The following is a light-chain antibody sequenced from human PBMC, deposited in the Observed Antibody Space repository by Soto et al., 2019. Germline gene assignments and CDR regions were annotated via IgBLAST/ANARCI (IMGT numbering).Light chain of an antibody. CDR2: SAS. J-gene: IGKJ4*01. V-gene: IGKV1-9*01. CDR3: QQLNSYPLT. CDR1: QDISSY. Sequence: IQLTQSPSSLSASVGDRVTITCRASQDISSYLAWYQQKXXKAPKLLIYSASTLQSGVPSRFSXXGSGXXFTLAISSLQPGDFATYYCQQLNSYPLTFGGGTKVEIK.